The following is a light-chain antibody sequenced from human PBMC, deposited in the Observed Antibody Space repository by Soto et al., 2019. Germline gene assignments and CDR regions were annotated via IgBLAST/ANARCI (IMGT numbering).Light chain of an antibody. J-gene: IGLJ3*02. CDR1: SSDVGGYNF. CDR3: SSWTSRTTQV. CDR2: EVD. Sequence: SALTQPASVSGSPGQSITISCTGTSSDVGGYNFVSWYQQYPGKAPKLIIYEVDSRPSGVSNRFSGSKSGNTASLTISGLRAEDEADYYCSSWTSRTTQVLGGGTKVTVL. V-gene: IGLV2-14*01.